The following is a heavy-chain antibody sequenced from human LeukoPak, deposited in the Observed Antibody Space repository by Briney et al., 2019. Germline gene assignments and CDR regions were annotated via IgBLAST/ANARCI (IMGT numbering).Heavy chain of an antibody. V-gene: IGHV3-23*01. CDR2: ISGTGNRT. J-gene: IGHJ4*02. CDR3: AKWGCSGGSCYPFDY. Sequence: GGSLRLSCAASGFTFSSYSMNWVRQAPGKGLEWVSAISGTGNRTYYADSVKGRFTISRDNSKNTLYLQMNSLRAEDTAVYYCAKWGCSGGSCYPFDYWGQGTLVTVSS. D-gene: IGHD2-15*01. CDR1: GFTFSSYS.